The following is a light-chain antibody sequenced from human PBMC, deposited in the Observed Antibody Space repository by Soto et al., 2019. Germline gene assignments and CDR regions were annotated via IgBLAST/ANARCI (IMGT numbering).Light chain of an antibody. CDR1: QSVRNNY. CDR2: GAS. CDR3: QQYGSSPYT. J-gene: IGKJ2*01. V-gene: IGKV3-20*01. Sequence: EILLTQSPGTRSLSPGERATLSCRASQSVRNNYVAWYQQKPGQAPRLFIHGASGRATGIPDRFSGSGSGTDFTLTISRLEPEDFAVYYCQQYGSSPYTFGQGTKLEI.